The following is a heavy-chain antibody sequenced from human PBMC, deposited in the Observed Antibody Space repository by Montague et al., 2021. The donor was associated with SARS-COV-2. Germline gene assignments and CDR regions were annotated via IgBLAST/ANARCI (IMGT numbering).Heavy chain of an antibody. CDR3: ARISHLEGYYFDY. Sequence: SETLSLTCTVSGGSISGDYYYWIWMRQPQGKGREGIGYTYNSNSYDQPRRSRDSTPIDSTHNQFSLKLSSVTAADTAVYYCARISHLEGYYFDYWGQGTLGTVS. CDR2: TYNSN. J-gene: IGHJ4*02. CDR1: GGSISGDYYY. V-gene: IGHV4-61*01.